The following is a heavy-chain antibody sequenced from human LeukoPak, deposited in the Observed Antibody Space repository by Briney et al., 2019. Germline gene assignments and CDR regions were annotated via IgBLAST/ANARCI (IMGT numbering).Heavy chain of an antibody. CDR2: IIPIFGTA. J-gene: IGHJ5*02. D-gene: IGHD4-17*01. CDR1: GGTFSSYA. Sequence: SVRVSCKASGGTFSSYAISWVRQAPGQGLEWMGGIIPIFGTANYAQKFQGRVTITADKSTSTAYMELSSLRSEDTAVYYCARDYGDWKTVFDPWGQGTLVTVSS. V-gene: IGHV1-69*06. CDR3: ARDYGDWKTVFDP.